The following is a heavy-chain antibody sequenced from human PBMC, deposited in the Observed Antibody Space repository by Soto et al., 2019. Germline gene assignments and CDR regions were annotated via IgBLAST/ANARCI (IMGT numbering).Heavy chain of an antibody. Sequence: QVQLVQSGAEVKKPGASVKVSCKASGYTFTNYGISWVRQCPGQGLEWMGWISAYNGNTNYAHKLQGRVTMTTATYTSTAYMERRSLRSDVTDVYYCARPSPPPDYWGQGTLFTVSS. J-gene: IGHJ4*02. CDR1: GYTFTNYG. V-gene: IGHV1-18*01. CDR3: ARPSPPPDY. CDR2: ISAYNGNT.